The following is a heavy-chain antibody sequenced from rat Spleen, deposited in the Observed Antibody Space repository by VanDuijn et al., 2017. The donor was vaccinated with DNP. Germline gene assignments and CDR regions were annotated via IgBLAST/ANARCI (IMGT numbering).Heavy chain of an antibody. J-gene: IGHJ2*01. D-gene: IGHD1-4*01. CDR1: GFTFSDYY. CDR2: ISYDGVST. Sequence: EVQLVASGGGLVQPGRSLKLSCAASGFTFSDYYMAWVRRTPAKGLEWVAYISYDGVSTYNGGSVKGRFTISRDIAKSTLYLEMNSLRSEDMATYYCARHVLPLRVWDYWGQGVMVTVSS. CDR3: ARHVLPLRVWDY. V-gene: IGHV5-22*01.